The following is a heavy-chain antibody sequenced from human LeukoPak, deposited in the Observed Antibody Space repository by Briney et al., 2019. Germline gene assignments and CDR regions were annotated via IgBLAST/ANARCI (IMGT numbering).Heavy chain of an antibody. CDR2: IYTSGST. J-gene: IGHJ4*02. CDR3: ARGFYQNYFDSSGFYYGFDY. D-gene: IGHD3-22*01. Sequence: SETLSLTCTVSGGSISSYYWSWIRQPAGKGLEWIGRIYTSGSTNYNPSLKSRVTMSVDTSKNQFSLKLNSVTAADTAVYYCARGFYQNYFDSSGFYYGFDYWGQGTLVTVSS. CDR1: GGSISSYY. V-gene: IGHV4-4*07.